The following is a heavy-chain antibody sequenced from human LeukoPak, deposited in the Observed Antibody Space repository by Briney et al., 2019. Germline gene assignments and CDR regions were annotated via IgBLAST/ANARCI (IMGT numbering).Heavy chain of an antibody. CDR2: INHSGST. CDR3: ARVVARYCSGGSCYPYYYYYGMDV. V-gene: IGHV4-34*01. J-gene: IGHJ6*02. CDR1: GGSFSGYY. Sequence: SETLSLTCAVYGGSFSGYYWSWIRQPPGKGLEWIGEINHSGSTNYNAALKRRVTISVDTSKKQFSLKLSSVTAADTAVYYCARVVARYCSGGSCYPYYYYYGMDVWGQGTTVTVSS. D-gene: IGHD2-15*01.